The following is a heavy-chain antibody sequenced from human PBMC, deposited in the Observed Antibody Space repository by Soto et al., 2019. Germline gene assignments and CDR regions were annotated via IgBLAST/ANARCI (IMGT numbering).Heavy chain of an antibody. CDR2: INHSGST. V-gene: IGHV4-34*01. J-gene: IGHJ4*02. Sequence: SETLSLTCAVYGGSFSGYYWSWIRRPPGKGLEWIGEINHSGSTNYNPSLKSRVTISVDTSKNQFSLKLSSVTAADTAVYYCARRITMAGLFDFWGQGTLVTVSS. CDR1: GGSFSGYY. CDR3: ARRITMAGLFDF. D-gene: IGHD6-19*01.